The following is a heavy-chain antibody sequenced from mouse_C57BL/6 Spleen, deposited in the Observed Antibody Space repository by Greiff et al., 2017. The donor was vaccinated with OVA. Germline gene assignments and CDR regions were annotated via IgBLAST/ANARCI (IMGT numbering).Heavy chain of an antibody. D-gene: IGHD2-4*01. J-gene: IGHJ2*01. CDR2: IHPNSGST. V-gene: IGHV1-64*01. CDR1: GYTFTSYW. Sequence: QVQLQQPGAELVKPGASVKLSCKASGYTFTSYWMHWVKQRPGQGLEWIGMIHPNSGSTNYNEKFKSKATLTVDKSSSTAYMQLSSLTSEDSAVYYCARDDYDWDYFDYWGQGTTLTVSS. CDR3: ARDDYDWDYFDY.